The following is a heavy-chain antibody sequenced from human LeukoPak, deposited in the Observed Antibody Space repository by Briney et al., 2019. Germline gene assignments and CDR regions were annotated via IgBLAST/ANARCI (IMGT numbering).Heavy chain of an antibody. D-gene: IGHD2-15*01. V-gene: IGHV4-39*02. CDR3: ARDREVAAIGYYYYYGMDV. J-gene: IGHJ6*02. CDR2: IYYSGST. Sequence: PSETLSLTCTVSGGSISSSSYYWGWIRQPPGKGLEWIGSIYYSGSTYYNPSLKSRVTISVDTSKNQFSLKLSSVTAADTAVYYCARDREVAAIGYYYYYGMDVWGQGTTVTVSS. CDR1: GGSISSSSYY.